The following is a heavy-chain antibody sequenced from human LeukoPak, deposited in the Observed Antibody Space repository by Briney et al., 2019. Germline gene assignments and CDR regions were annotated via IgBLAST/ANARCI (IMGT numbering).Heavy chain of an antibody. CDR2: INPNSGGT. Sequence: ASVKVSCKASGYTFTGYYMHWVRQAPGQGLEWMGWINPNSGGTNYAQKFQGRVTMTRDTSISTAYMELSRLRSDDTAVYYCAREQIVVVPAATGALHYWGQGTLVTVSS. CDR3: AREQIVVVPAATGALHY. D-gene: IGHD2-2*01. CDR1: GYTFTGYY. V-gene: IGHV1-2*02. J-gene: IGHJ4*02.